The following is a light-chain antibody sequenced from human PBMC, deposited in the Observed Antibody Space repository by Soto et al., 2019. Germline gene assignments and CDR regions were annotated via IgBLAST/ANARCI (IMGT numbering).Light chain of an antibody. CDR2: RTF. Sequence: EIVLTQSPGTLSLSPGERATLSCRASQTIASRYLAWYQQQPGQAPRLLIYRTFARAPGIPDRFSGGGSGTDFTLTISRLEREDFAVYYCQQYDTSPHTFGQGTRLDIK. J-gene: IGKJ5*01. CDR3: QQYDTSPHT. V-gene: IGKV3-20*01. CDR1: QTIASRY.